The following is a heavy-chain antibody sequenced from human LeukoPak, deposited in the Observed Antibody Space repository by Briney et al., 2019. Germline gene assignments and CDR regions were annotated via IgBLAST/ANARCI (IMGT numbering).Heavy chain of an antibody. J-gene: IGHJ4*02. D-gene: IGHD3-22*01. V-gene: IGHV4-4*02. CDR1: GDSFSSNNY. CDR2: IYRSGAT. Sequence: SETLSLTCTVSGDSFSSNNYWTWVRQPPGQGLEWIGEIYRSGATNYSPSLRGRVTVSLDKSKNQFSLRLNFVTAADTAIYYCARNAGYSDLNYWGQGVLVTVSS. CDR3: ARNAGYSDLNY.